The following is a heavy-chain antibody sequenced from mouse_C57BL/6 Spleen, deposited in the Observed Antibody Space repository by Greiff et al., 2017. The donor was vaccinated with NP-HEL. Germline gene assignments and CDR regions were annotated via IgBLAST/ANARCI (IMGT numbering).Heavy chain of an antibody. J-gene: IGHJ2*01. Sequence: EVQLQQSGPELVKPGASVKISCKASGYSFTGYYMNWVKQSPEKSLEWIGEINPSTGGTTYNQKFKAKATLTVDKSSSTAYMQLKSLTSEDSAGYYCARSDLYFDYWGQGTTLTVSS. V-gene: IGHV1-42*01. CDR3: ARSDLYFDY. CDR2: INPSTGGT. CDR1: GYSFTGYY.